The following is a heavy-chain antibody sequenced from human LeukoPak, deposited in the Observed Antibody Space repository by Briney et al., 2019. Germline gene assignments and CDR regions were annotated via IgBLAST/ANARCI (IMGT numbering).Heavy chain of an antibody. CDR3: ATEAGHTSGWLAYFDY. Sequence: PGGSLRLSCAASGFTFSSYSMHWVRQAPGKGLEWVSYISSSSGTIYYADSVKGRFTISRDNAKSSLYLQMDSLRAEDTAVYYCATEAGHTSGWLAYFDYWGQGTLVTVSS. CDR1: GFTFSSYS. J-gene: IGHJ4*02. V-gene: IGHV3-48*01. D-gene: IGHD6-19*01. CDR2: ISSSSGTI.